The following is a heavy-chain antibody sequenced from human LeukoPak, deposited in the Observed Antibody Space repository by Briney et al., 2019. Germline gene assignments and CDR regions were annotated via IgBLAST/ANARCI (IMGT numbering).Heavy chain of an antibody. J-gene: IGHJ4*02. V-gene: IGHV3-7*01. CDR1: GFTFSSYW. D-gene: IGHD6-19*01. Sequence: GGSLRLSCAASGFTFSSYWMSWVRQAPGKGLEWVANIKQDGSEKYYVDSVKGRFTISRDNAKNSLYLQMNSLRAEDTAVYYCAGGHSSGCFEGWGQGTLVTVSS. CDR3: AGGHSSGCFEG. CDR2: IKQDGSEK.